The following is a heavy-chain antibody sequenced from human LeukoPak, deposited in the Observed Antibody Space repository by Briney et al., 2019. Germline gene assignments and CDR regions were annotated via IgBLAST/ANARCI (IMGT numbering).Heavy chain of an antibody. V-gene: IGHV1-18*01. CDR2: ISAYNGNT. D-gene: IGHD3-22*01. CDR1: GYTFTSYG. J-gene: IGHJ4*02. CDR3: ASAHYYDSSGYPFDY. Sequence: ASVKVSCKASGYTFTSYGISWVRQAPGQGLEWMGWISAYNGNTNYAQKLQGRVTMTTDTSTSTVYMELRSLRSDDTAVYYCASAHYYDSSGYPFDYWGQGTLVTVSS.